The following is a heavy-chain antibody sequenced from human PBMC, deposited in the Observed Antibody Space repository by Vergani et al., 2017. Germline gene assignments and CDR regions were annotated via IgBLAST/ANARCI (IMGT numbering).Heavy chain of an antibody. J-gene: IGHJ4*02. CDR2: ISSSSSYI. Sequence: EVQLLESGGGLVQPGGSLRLSCAASGFTFSSYAMSWVRQAPGKGLEWVSSISSSSSYIYYADSVKGRFTISRDNAKNSLYLQMNSLRAEDTAVYYCARDRTPLWFGELFPFDYWGQGTLVTVSS. CDR3: ARDRTPLWFGELFPFDY. CDR1: GFTFSSYA. V-gene: IGHV3-21*01. D-gene: IGHD3-10*01.